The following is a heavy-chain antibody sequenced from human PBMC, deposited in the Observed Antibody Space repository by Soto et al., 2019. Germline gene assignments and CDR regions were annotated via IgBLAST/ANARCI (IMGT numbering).Heavy chain of an antibody. Sequence: ASVKVSCKASGYTFTSYGISWVRQATGQGLEWMGWISAYNGNTNYAQKLQGRVTMTTDTSTSTAYMELRSLRSDDTAVYYCARVGGYCSGGSCYMSGWFDPWGQGTLVTVSS. J-gene: IGHJ5*02. D-gene: IGHD2-15*01. CDR2: ISAYNGNT. CDR1: GYTFTSYG. CDR3: ARVGGYCSGGSCYMSGWFDP. V-gene: IGHV1-18*01.